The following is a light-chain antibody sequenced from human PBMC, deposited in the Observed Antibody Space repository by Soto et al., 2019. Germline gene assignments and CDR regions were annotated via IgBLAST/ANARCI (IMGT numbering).Light chain of an antibody. J-gene: IGKJ2*01. V-gene: IGKV3-15*01. Sequence: EIVMTQSPASLSVSPGERGTLSCRASQSVYSNLAWYQQKLGQAPRLLIYSASARVTGIPDRFSGGGSGTEFTLTINGLQSEDFAVYYCQQFKSWPYTFGQGTKLDLK. CDR1: QSVYSN. CDR2: SAS. CDR3: QQFKSWPYT.